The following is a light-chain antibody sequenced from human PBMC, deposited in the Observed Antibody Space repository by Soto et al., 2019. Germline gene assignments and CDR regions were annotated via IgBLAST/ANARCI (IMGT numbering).Light chain of an antibody. CDR3: SSYAGRSTHVV. V-gene: IGLV2-23*02. CDR2: EVN. CDR1: SSDIGNYNL. J-gene: IGLJ2*01. Sequence: QSALTQAASVSGSPGQSITISCTGPSSDIGNYNLVSWYQQHPGKAPKLIIFEVNKRPSGVSNRFSGSKSGNTASLTISGLQAEDEADYYCSSYAGRSTHVVFGGGTKVTVL.